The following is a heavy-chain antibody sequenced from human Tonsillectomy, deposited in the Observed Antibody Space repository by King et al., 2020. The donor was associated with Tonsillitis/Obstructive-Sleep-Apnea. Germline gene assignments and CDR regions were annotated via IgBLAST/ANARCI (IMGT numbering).Heavy chain of an antibody. J-gene: IGHJ3*01. Sequence: VQLVQSGAEVKKPGASVRVSCKASGYTFTSYYIHWVRQAPGQGLEWMGIINPSVGSTSYAQKFQGRVTMTRDTSTSTVYMDLSSLISDDTAVYYCARVFFWDWKSHDAFDVWGQGTVVTVSS. CDR3: ARVFFWDWKSHDAFDV. D-gene: IGHD3/OR15-3a*01. CDR2: INPSVGST. CDR1: GYTFTSYY. V-gene: IGHV1-46*01.